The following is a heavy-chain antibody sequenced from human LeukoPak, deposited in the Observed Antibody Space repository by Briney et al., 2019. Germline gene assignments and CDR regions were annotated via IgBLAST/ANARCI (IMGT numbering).Heavy chain of an antibody. CDR3: ARGTVVVPAAIWGFDY. V-gene: IGHV4-61*01. D-gene: IGHD2-2*01. CDR2: IYYSGST. CDR1: GGSISSSSYY. J-gene: IGHJ4*02. Sequence: SETLSLTCTVSGGSISSSSYYWSWIRQPPGKGLEWIGYIYYSGSTNYNPSLKSRVTISVDTSKNQFSLKLSSVTAADTAVYYCARGTVVVPAAIWGFDYWGQGTLVTVSS.